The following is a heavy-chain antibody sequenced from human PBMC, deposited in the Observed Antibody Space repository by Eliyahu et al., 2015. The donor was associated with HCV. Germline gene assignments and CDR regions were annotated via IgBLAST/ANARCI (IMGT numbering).Heavy chain of an antibody. Sequence: EMQLVESGGGLVQPGGSLRXSCAASAXTXSSFEXNWVRQAPGKGLEWISYISTSGNTIXYADSVKGRFTISRDNAKNSLYLQMNSLRAEDTAVYYCARAVDYGAYEFDCWGQGTLVTVSS. V-gene: IGHV3-48*03. J-gene: IGHJ4*02. CDR3: ARAVDYGAYEFDC. CDR1: AXTXSSFE. CDR2: ISTSGNTI. D-gene: IGHD4-17*01.